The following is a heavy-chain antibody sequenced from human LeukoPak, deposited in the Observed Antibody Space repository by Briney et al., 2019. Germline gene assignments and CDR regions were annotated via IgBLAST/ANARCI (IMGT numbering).Heavy chain of an antibody. Sequence: PSETLSLTCTVSGGSIITYYWSWIRQPPGKGLEWIGYNYYSGTTIPHPSLKSRVTISVDTSKNQFSLRLRSVTAADTAVYYCARHGGSGSFDYWGQGTLVTVSS. V-gene: IGHV4-59*08. J-gene: IGHJ4*02. D-gene: IGHD3-3*01. CDR1: GGSIITYY. CDR3: ARHGGSGSFDY. CDR2: NYYSGTT.